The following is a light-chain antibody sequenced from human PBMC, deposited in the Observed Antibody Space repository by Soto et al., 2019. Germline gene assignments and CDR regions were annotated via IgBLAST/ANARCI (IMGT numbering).Light chain of an antibody. Sequence: DIQMTQSPSSLSASVGDRVTITCRASQSIYNYLNWYQQKPGKAPQLLIFAASSLQSGVPSRFSGSGSGTDFTLTISSLQPEDFATYYCQQANSFPITFGQGTRLEIK. CDR2: AAS. J-gene: IGKJ5*01. CDR3: QQANSFPIT. CDR1: QSIYNY. V-gene: IGKV1-39*01.